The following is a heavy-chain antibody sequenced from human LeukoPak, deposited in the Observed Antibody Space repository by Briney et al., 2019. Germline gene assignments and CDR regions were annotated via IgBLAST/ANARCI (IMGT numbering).Heavy chain of an antibody. J-gene: IGHJ4*02. Sequence: SETLSLTCTVSGGSISGYYWSWIRQPPGKGLEWIGYIYYSGSIYYNPSLKSRVTISVDTSKNQFSLKLSSVTAADTAVYYCARVWNTGLDYWGQGTLVTVSS. CDR2: IYYSGSI. CDR1: GGSISGYY. CDR3: ARVWNTGLDY. D-gene: IGHD1/OR15-1a*01. V-gene: IGHV4-59*01.